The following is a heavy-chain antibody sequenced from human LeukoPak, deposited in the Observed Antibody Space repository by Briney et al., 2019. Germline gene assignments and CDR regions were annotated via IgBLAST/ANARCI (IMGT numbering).Heavy chain of an antibody. CDR2: IIPIFGAA. D-gene: IGHD6-25*01. CDR3: ARDQSGRYYYMDV. J-gene: IGHJ6*03. V-gene: IGHV1-69*05. Sequence: GASVKVSCEASGGTFSSCAIGWVRQAPGQGLEWMGGIIPIFGAANYAQTFQGRVTITTDESTSTAYMELSSLRSEDTAVYYCARDQSGRYYYMDVWGKGTTVTVSS. CDR1: GGTFSSCA.